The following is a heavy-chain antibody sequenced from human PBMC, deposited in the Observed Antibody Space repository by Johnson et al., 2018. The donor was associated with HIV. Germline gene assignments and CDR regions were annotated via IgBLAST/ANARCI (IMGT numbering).Heavy chain of an antibody. CDR1: GFTFSSYG. J-gene: IGHJ3*02. CDR2: ISYDGSNK. D-gene: IGHD1-26*01. Sequence: QVQLVESVGGVVQPGRSLRLSCAASGFTFSSYGMHWVRQAPGKVLEWVAVISYDGSNKYYADSVKGRFTISRDNSKNTLYLQMNSLRAEDTAVYYCAKDRGYSGSPPDAFDIWGQGTMVTVSS. V-gene: IGHV3-30*18. CDR3: AKDRGYSGSPPDAFDI.